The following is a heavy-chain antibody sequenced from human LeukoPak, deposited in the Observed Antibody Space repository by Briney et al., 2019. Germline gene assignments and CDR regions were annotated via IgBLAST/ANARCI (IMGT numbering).Heavy chain of an antibody. CDR3: AKGRSADFDWFLGKVMDV. CDR2: ISGSGGST. Sequence: GGSLRLSCAASGFTFSSNAMSWVRQAPGKGLEWVSAISGSGGSTYYADSVKGRFTISRDNSKNTLYLQMNSLRAEDTAVYYCAKGRSADFDWFLGKVMDVWGQGTTVTVSS. V-gene: IGHV3-23*01. D-gene: IGHD3-9*01. J-gene: IGHJ6*02. CDR1: GFTFSSNA.